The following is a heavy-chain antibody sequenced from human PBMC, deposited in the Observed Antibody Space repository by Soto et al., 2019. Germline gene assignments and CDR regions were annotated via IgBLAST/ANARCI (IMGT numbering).Heavy chain of an antibody. V-gene: IGHV1-2*04. CDR2: INPNSGGT. J-gene: IGHJ4*02. CDR3: VSGPVVPGAVLDLYYLDY. D-gene: IGHD2-2*01. Sequence: GASVKVSCKASGYTFTCYYMHWVRQAPGQGLEWMGWINPNSGGTNYAQKFQGWVTMTRDTSISTAYMELSRLRSDDTAVYYCVSGPVVPGAVLDLYYLDYWGRGTLVTVSS. CDR1: GYTFTCYY.